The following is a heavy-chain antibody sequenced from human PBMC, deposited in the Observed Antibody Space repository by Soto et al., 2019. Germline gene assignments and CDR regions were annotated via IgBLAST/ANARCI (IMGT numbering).Heavy chain of an antibody. Sequence: SETLSLTCTVSGDSVSSGGYSWNWIRQHPGRSLEWLGYIYDSETTYYNPSLESRLSISVDASKNQFSLKVTSVTPAVTAVYYFARENFGVIIHDAFDLWGQGTMVTVSS. V-gene: IGHV4-31*03. CDR1: GDSVSSGGYS. D-gene: IGHD2-8*01. J-gene: IGHJ3*01. CDR2: IYDSETT. CDR3: ARENFGVIIHDAFDL.